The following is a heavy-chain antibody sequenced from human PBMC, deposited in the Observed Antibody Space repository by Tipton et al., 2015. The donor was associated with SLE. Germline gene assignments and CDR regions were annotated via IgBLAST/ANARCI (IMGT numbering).Heavy chain of an antibody. CDR3: ARRNSESGAFDM. D-gene: IGHD3-10*01. CDR1: WFIFRSYA. J-gene: IGHJ3*02. CDR2: IDTSGGYR. Sequence: SLRLSCTVSWFIFRSYAMRWAHQAPGKGLEWVSGIDTSGGYRYYPDSVKGRFTISRDNSRNTLYLQMNSLRAEDTAVYYCARRNSESGAFDMWGQGTLVTVSS. V-gene: IGHV3-23*05.